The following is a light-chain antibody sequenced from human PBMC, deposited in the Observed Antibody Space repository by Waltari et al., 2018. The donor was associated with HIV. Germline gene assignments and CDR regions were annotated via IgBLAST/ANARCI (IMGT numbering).Light chain of an antibody. CDR1: SSNIGNNA. CDR3: AAWDASLNGVV. CDR2: YDD. Sequence: QSVLTQPPSVSGAPRQRVTISCSGISSNIGNNAVNWYHQLPGKAPKLLVYYDDLLPSWVSRPFSGARSGTSASLAIIGRQSEDEADSYCAAWDASLNGVVFGGGTKLTVL. J-gene: IGLJ2*01. V-gene: IGLV1-36*01.